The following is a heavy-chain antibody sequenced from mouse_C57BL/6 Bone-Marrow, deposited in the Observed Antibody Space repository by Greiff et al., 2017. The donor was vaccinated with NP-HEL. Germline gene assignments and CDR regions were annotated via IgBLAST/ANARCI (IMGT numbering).Heavy chain of an antibody. Sequence: VQLQQPGAELVKPGASVKLSCKASGYTFTSYWMHWVKQRPGQGLEWIGMIHPNSGSTNYNEKFKSKATLTVDKSSSTAYMQLSSLTSEDSAVYYCARDGSSYCWYFDVWGTGTTVTVSS. CDR1: GYTFTSYW. J-gene: IGHJ1*03. D-gene: IGHD1-1*01. CDR2: IHPNSGST. CDR3: ARDGSSYCWYFDV. V-gene: IGHV1-64*01.